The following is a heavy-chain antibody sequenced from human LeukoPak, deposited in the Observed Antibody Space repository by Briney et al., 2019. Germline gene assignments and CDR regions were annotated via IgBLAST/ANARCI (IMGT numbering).Heavy chain of an antibody. CDR3: ALCLPAAFPGYRSCDFDY. CDR2: IKPSDGST. V-gene: IGHV1-46*01. J-gene: IGHJ4*02. D-gene: IGHD2-2*01. Sequence: GASVKVSCKASGHTFTYYYMHWVRQAPGQGLEWMGIIKPSDGSTRYAQKFQGRVTMTRDMSTTTVYMELSSLQSEDTAVYYCALCLPAAFPGYRSCDFDYWGQGTLVTVSS. CDR1: GHTFTYYY.